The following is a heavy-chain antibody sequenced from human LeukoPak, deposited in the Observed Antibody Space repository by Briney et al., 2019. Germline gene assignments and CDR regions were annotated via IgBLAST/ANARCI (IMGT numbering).Heavy chain of an antibody. CDR2: ISAYNGNT. CDR3: ARDSDYYDSSGGLYYFDY. CDR1: GYTFISYG. Sequence: ASVKVSCKASGYTFISYGISWVRQAPGQGLEWMGWISAYNGNTNYAQKLQGRVTMTTDTSTSTAYMELRSLRSDDTAVYYCARDSDYYDSSGGLYYFDYWGQGTLVTVSS. J-gene: IGHJ4*02. D-gene: IGHD3-22*01. V-gene: IGHV1-18*01.